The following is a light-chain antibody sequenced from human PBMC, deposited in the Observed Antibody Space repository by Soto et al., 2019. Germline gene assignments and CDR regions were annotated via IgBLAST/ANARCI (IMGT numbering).Light chain of an antibody. J-gene: IGKJ1*01. CDR1: QSVSSD. Sequence: EIVMTQSPATLSVSPGERATLSCRASQSVSSDLAWYHQKPGQAPRLLIYGASSRATDIPDRFSGSGSGTDFTLTISRLEPEDFAVYYCQQYDSSPKTFGQGTKVDIK. CDR3: QQYDSSPKT. V-gene: IGKV3-20*01. CDR2: GAS.